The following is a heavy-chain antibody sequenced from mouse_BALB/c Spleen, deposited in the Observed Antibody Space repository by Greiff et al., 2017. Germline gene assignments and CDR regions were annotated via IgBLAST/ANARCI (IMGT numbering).Heavy chain of an antibody. Sequence: DVHLVESGGGLVKPGGSLKLSCAASGFTFSDYYMYWVRQTPEKRLEWVATISDGGSYTYYPDSVKGRFTISRDNAKNNLYLQMSSLKSEDTAMYYCASPYDYDVAYWGQGTLVTVSA. CDR3: ASPYDYDVAY. J-gene: IGHJ3*01. D-gene: IGHD2-4*01. CDR2: ISDGGSYT. V-gene: IGHV5-4*02. CDR1: GFTFSDYY.